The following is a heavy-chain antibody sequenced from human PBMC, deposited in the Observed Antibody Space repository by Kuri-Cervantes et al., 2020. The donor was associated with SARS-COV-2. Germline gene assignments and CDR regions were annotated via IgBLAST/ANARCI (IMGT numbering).Heavy chain of an antibody. CDR3: ARGAPSVRGVIMTIFDY. CDR1: GDSFSSYS. CDR2: IIPMFGTA. V-gene: IGHV1-69*13. Sequence: SVKVSCKASGDSFSSYSFNWVRQAPGQGLEWMGGIIPMFGTANYAQKFQGRVTITADESTNTAYMELSSLRSEDTAVYYCARGAPSVRGVIMTIFDYWGQGTLVTVSS. D-gene: IGHD3-10*01. J-gene: IGHJ4*02.